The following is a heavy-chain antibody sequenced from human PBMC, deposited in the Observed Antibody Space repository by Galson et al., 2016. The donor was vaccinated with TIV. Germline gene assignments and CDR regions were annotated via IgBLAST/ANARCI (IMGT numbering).Heavy chain of an antibody. CDR2: IFYSGTT. V-gene: IGHV5-51*01. CDR3: ARLSPHFEEPGFADQYFFDY. CDR1: GYNFPTYW. J-gene: IGHJ4*02. D-gene: IGHD1-14*01. Sequence: QSGAEVKKPGESLKISCKVSGYNFPTYWIAWVRQMPGKGLEWIGTIFYSGTTYYSPSLKSRLTISIDTSKNQFSLRLRSVTAADTAVYSCARLSPHFEEPGFADQYFFDYWGQGMLVTVSS.